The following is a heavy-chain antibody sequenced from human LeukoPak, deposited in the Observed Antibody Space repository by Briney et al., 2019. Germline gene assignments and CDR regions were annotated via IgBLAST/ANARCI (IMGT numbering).Heavy chain of an antibody. CDR1: GGSFSGYY. D-gene: IGHD3-10*01. CDR3: ARWSYYYGWGSYYRKKGGFDY. Sequence: PSETLSLTCAVYGGSFSGYYWSWIRQPPGKGLEWLGEINHSGSPNNNPSLKSRVTISVNTSKNQFALKLSSVNAADKAVYCCARWSYYYGWGSYYRKKGGFDYWGQGTLVTVSS. J-gene: IGHJ4*02. V-gene: IGHV4-34*01. CDR2: INHSGSP.